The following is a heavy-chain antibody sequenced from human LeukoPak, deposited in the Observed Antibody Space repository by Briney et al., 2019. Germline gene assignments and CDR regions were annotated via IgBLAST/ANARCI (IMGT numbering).Heavy chain of an antibody. D-gene: IGHD3-10*01. Sequence: GGSLRLSCAASGFTFTTHAMGWVRQAPGKGLEWVSSISSSSSYIYYADSVKGRFTISRDNAKNSLYLQMNSLRAEDTAVYYCARGGGSGSHQYNWFAPWGQGTLVTVSS. CDR1: GFTFTTHA. V-gene: IGHV3-21*01. J-gene: IGHJ5*02. CDR3: ARGGGSGSHQYNWFAP. CDR2: ISSSSSYI.